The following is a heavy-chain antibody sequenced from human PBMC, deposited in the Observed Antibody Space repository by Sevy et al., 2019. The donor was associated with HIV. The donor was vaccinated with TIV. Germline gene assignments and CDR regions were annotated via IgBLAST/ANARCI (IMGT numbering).Heavy chain of an antibody. Sequence: GGSLRLSCAASGFTFSSYWMSWVRQAPGKGLEWVANIKQDGSEKYYVDSVKGRFTISRDNAKNSLYLQMNSLRAEATAVYYCARDLYDSSGYYYDYYYMDVWGKGTTVTVSS. D-gene: IGHD3-22*01. CDR1: GFTFSSYW. V-gene: IGHV3-7*01. CDR2: IKQDGSEK. J-gene: IGHJ6*03. CDR3: ARDLYDSSGYYYDYYYMDV.